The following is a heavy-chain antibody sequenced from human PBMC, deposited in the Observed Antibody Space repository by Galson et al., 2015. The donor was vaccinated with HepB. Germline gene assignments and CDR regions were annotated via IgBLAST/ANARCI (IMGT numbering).Heavy chain of an antibody. CDR3: AKRLHYDSTGYYRRGYFDY. D-gene: IGHD3-22*01. CDR2: VKGDGIST. V-gene: IGHV3-23*01. Sequence: SLRLSCAASGFTFSSYAMHWVRQAPGKGLEWVSAVKGDGISTYYANSVKGRFTISRDNSKNTLFLQMNSLRAEDTAVYYCAKRLHYDSTGYYRRGYFDYWGQGTLVTVSS. CDR1: GFTFSSYA. J-gene: IGHJ4*02.